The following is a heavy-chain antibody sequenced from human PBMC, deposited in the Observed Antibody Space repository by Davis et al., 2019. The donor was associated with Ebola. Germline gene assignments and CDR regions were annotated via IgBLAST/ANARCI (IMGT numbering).Heavy chain of an antibody. D-gene: IGHD1-14*01. Sequence: SETLSLTCAVYGGSFSGYYWGWVRQAPGKGLEWLGSIYYSGSTFYNPSLKSRATISIDTSKNHFSLRLTSVTAADTAVYYCARQGGPETTLDSWGRGMLVTVSS. V-gene: IGHV4-34*01. J-gene: IGHJ4*02. CDR1: GGSFSGYY. CDR3: ARQGGPETTLDS. CDR2: IYYSGST.